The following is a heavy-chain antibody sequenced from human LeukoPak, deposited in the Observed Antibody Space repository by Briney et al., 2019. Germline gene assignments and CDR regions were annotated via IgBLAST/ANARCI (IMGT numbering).Heavy chain of an antibody. CDR1: GGSISSSSYY. V-gene: IGHV4-39*01. J-gene: IGHJ4*02. CDR2: IYYSVST. D-gene: IGHD2-21*02. Sequence: KPSETLSLTCTVSGGSISSSSYYWGWIRQPPGKGLEWIGSIYYSVSTYYNPSLKSRVTISVDTSKNQFSLKLSSVTAADTAVYYCARRVAYCGGDCYHFDYWGQGTLVTVSS. CDR3: ARRVAYCGGDCYHFDY.